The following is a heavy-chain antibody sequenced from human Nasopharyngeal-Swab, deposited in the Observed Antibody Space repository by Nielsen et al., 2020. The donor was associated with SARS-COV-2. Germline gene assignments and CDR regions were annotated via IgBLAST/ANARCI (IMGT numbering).Heavy chain of an antibody. CDR3: ARVSPPLLTGPYYYSGMDV. CDR2: ISSSSSYT. D-gene: IGHD3-9*01. Sequence: GGSLRLSCAASGFTFSDYYMSWIRQAPGKGLEWVSYISSSSSYTNYADSVKGRFTISRDNAKNSLYLQMNSLRAEDTAVYYCARVSPPLLTGPYYYSGMDVWGQGTTVTVSS. V-gene: IGHV3-11*06. J-gene: IGHJ6*02. CDR1: GFTFSDYY.